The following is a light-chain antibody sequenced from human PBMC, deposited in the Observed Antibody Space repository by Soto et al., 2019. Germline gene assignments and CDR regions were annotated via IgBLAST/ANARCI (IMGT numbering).Light chain of an antibody. CDR2: DAS. V-gene: IGKV1-33*01. CDR1: QDISNY. Sequence: DIQMTQSPSSLSASVGDRVTITCQASQDISNYLNWYQQKPGKAPKLLIYDASNLETGVPSRFSGSGSGTDFTFTISSLQPEDIAVYYCQQYHNWPAFGQGTKVDIK. J-gene: IGKJ1*01. CDR3: QQYHNWPA.